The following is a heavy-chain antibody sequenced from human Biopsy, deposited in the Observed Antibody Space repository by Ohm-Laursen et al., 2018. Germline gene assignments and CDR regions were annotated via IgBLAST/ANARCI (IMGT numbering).Heavy chain of an antibody. J-gene: IGHJ6*02. CDR2: ITQSGST. D-gene: IGHD6-13*01. Sequence: SDTLSLTCAVYGGSFNGYFWSWIRQPPGKGLEWIGDITQSGSTNYSPSLKSRVTISVDTAKKQLSLSLRSVTAADTAVYYCARVPLPGIGAAYQGRFLYGMDVWGQGTTVSVSS. V-gene: IGHV4-34*01. CDR1: GGSFNGYF. CDR3: ARVPLPGIGAAYQGRFLYGMDV.